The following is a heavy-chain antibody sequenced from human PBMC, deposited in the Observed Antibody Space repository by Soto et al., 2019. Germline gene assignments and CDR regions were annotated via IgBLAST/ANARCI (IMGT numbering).Heavy chain of an antibody. V-gene: IGHV3-23*01. CDR3: VSWVSAHFDY. CDR1: EFTFDSPYSHG. Sequence: PGGSLRLSCAASEFTFDSPYSHGMSWVRQSPGKGPEWVSTISSNGANTHYAESVKGRFTISKDASRNTVHLHMNSLRAEDTATYFCVSWVSAHFDYWGHGTPVTVSS. J-gene: IGHJ4*01. CDR2: ISSNGANT. D-gene: IGHD2-8*01.